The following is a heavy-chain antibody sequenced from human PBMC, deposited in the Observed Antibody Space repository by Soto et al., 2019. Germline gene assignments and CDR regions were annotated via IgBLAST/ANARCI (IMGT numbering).Heavy chain of an antibody. V-gene: IGHV3-23*01. Sequence: EVQLLESGGGLVQPGGSLRLSCAASGFTFSSYAMSWVRQAPGKGLEWVSAISGSGGSTYYADSVKGRFTISRDNSKNTLYMQMNSLRAEDTAVYYCAKHKVGGDAFDIWGQGTMVTVSS. CDR1: GFTFSSYA. CDR2: ISGSGGST. CDR3: AKHKVGGDAFDI. J-gene: IGHJ3*02. D-gene: IGHD5-12*01.